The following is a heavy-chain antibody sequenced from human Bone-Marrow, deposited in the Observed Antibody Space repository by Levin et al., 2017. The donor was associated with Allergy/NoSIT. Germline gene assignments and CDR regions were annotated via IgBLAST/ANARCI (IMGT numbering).Heavy chain of an antibody. J-gene: IGHJ3*02. Sequence: KPSETLSLTCAVYGGSFSGYYWSWIRQPPGKGLEWIGEINHSGSTNYNPSLKSRVTISVDTSKNQFSLTLSSVTAADTAVYYCARARALRRAFDIWGQGTMVTVSS. CDR2: INHSGST. CDR1: GGSFSGYY. CDR3: ARARALRRAFDI. V-gene: IGHV4-34*01.